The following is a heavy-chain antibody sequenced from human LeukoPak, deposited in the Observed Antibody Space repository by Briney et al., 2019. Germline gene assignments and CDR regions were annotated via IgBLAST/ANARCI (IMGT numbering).Heavy chain of an antibody. D-gene: IGHD1-14*01. CDR2: IHSDGTTT. CDR1: GFTFSNYW. CDR3: ARDSSLPDY. V-gene: IGHV3-74*01. Sequence: GGSLRLSCVASGFTFSNYWMHWVRQAPGKGLVWVSYIHSDGTTTNYADSMRGRFTISRDNAKNTLYLQMNSLRAEDTAVYYCARDSSLPDYWGQGTLVTVSS. J-gene: IGHJ4*02.